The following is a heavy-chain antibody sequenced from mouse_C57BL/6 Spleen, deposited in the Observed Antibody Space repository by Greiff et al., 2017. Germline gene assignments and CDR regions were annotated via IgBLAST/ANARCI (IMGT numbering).Heavy chain of an antibody. J-gene: IGHJ4*01. D-gene: IGHD1-1*01. CDR1: GYTFTSYW. CDR3: ARAITTVVAEAMDY. V-gene: IGHV1-55*01. CDR2: IYPGSGST. Sequence: QVQLQQPGAELVKPGASVKMSCKASGYTFTSYWITWVKQRPGQGLEWIGDIYPGSGSTNYNEKFKSKATLTVDTSSSTAYMQLSSLTSEDSAVYYCARAITTVVAEAMDYWGQGTSVTVSS.